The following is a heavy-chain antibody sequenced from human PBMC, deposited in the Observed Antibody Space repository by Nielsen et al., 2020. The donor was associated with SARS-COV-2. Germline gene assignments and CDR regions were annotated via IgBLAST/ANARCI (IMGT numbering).Heavy chain of an antibody. J-gene: IGHJ3*02. V-gene: IGHV5-51*01. CDR2: IYPGDSDT. CDR3: ARQGCGGDCYTDAFDI. D-gene: IGHD2-21*02. Sequence: GESLKISCQGSGSSFTSYWIGWVRQMPGKGLEWMGIIYPGDSDTRYSPSFQGQVTISADKSISTAYLQWSSLKASDTAMYYCARQGCGGDCYTDAFDIWGQGTMVTVSS. CDR1: GSSFTSYW.